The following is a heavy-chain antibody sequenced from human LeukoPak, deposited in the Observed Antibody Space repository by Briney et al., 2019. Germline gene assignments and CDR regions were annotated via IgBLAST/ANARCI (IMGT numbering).Heavy chain of an antibody. CDR1: GGSISSYY. V-gene: IGHV4-4*07. CDR3: ARDGSIAAAGNLHDYYYYGMDV. Sequence: SETLSLTCTVSGGSISSYYWSWIRQPAGKGLEWIGRIYTSGSTNYNPSLKSRVTMSVDTSKNQFSLRLSSVTAADTAVYYCARDGSIAAAGNLHDYYYYGMDVWGQGTTVTVSS. J-gene: IGHJ6*02. CDR2: IYTSGST. D-gene: IGHD6-13*01.